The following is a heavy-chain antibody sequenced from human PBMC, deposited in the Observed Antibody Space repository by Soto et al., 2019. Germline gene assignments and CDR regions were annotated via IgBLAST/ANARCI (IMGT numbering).Heavy chain of an antibody. Sequence: AASVKVSCKASGYTFTSYGISWGRQAPGQGLEWMGWISAYNGNTNYAQKLQGRVTMTTDTSTSTAYMELRSLRSDDTAVYYCARGSQPYSSGWYWFDPWGQGTLVTAPQ. J-gene: IGHJ5*02. V-gene: IGHV1-18*01. CDR2: ISAYNGNT. CDR1: GYTFTSYG. CDR3: ARGSQPYSSGWYWFDP. D-gene: IGHD6-19*01.